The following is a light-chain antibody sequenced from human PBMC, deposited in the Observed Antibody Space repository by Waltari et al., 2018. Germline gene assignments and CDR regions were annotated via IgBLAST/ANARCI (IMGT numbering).Light chain of an antibody. Sequence: VVTQDPGTLSLSPGERATLACRASQSVGKYLAWYQQKPGQAPRLLISDTSTRATGIPDRFSGSGSGIDFSLTISRLEPEDFAVYYCQKYVSLPATFGQGTKVQIK. V-gene: IGKV3-20*01. CDR1: QSVGKY. J-gene: IGKJ1*01. CDR2: DTS. CDR3: QKYVSLPAT.